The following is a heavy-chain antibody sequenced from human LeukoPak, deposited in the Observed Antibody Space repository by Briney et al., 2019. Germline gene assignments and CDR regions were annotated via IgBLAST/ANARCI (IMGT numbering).Heavy chain of an antibody. CDR2: INPNSGGT. D-gene: IGHD2-2*01. Sequence: ASVKVSCKASGYTFTGYYMHWVRQAPGQGLEWMGWINPNSGGTNYAQKFQGRVTMTRDTSLSTAYMELSRLRSDDTAVYYCATEGGDIVVVPAALEGEDGFGPWGQGTLVTVSS. CDR3: ATEGGDIVVVPAALEGEDGFGP. J-gene: IGHJ5*02. CDR1: GYTFTGYY. V-gene: IGHV1-2*02.